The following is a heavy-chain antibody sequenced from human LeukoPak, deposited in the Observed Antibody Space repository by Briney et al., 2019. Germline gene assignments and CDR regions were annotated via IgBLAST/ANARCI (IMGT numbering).Heavy chain of an antibody. J-gene: IGHJ3*02. Sequence: SETLSLTCTVSGGSISSYYWSWIRQPPGKGLEWIGYIYYSGSTNYNPSLKSRVTISVDTSKNQFSLKLSSVTAADTAVYYCARGFTTYYDFWSGYNDAFDIWGEGTMVTVSS. CDR3: ARGFTTYYDFWSGYNDAFDI. CDR1: GGSISSYY. D-gene: IGHD3-3*01. CDR2: IYYSGST. V-gene: IGHV4-59*01.